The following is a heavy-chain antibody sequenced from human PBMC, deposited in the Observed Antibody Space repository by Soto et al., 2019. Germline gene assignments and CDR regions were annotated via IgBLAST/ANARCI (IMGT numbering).Heavy chain of an antibody. D-gene: IGHD3-22*01. CDR2: INPNSGGT. V-gene: IGHV1-2*04. CDR3: ARGTYYYDSSGDDAFDI. Sequence: ASVKVSCKASGYTFTGYYMHWVRQATGQGLEWMGWINPNSGGTNYAQKFQGWVTMTRDTSISTAYMELSRLRSDDTAVYYCARGTYYYDSSGDDAFDIWGQGTMVTVSS. CDR1: GYTFTGYY. J-gene: IGHJ3*02.